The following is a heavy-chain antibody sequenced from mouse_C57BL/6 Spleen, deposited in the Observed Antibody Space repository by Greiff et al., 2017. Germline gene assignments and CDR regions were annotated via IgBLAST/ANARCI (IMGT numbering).Heavy chain of an antibody. V-gene: IGHV1-82*01. Sequence: QVQLQQSGPELVKPGASVKISCKASGYAFSSSWMNWVKQRPGKGLEWIGRIYPGDGDTNYNGKFKGKATLTADKSSSTAYMQLSSLTSEDSAVYFCARVGITTVVESAMDYWGQGTSVTVSS. J-gene: IGHJ4*01. CDR3: ARVGITTVVESAMDY. CDR1: GYAFSSSW. D-gene: IGHD1-1*01. CDR2: IYPGDGDT.